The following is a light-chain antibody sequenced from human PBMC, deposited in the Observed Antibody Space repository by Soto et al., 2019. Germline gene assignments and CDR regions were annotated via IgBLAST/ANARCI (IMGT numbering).Light chain of an antibody. CDR3: CSYAGSYSWV. V-gene: IGLV2-8*01. CDR2: EVS. CDR1: SSDVGAYNY. Sequence: QSALTQPPSASGSPGQSVTISCTGTSSDVGAYNYVSWYQQHPGKAPELMIYEVSERPSGVPDRFSGSKSDNKASLTISGLQAEDEADYYCCSYAGSYSWVFGGGTKLTVL. J-gene: IGLJ3*02.